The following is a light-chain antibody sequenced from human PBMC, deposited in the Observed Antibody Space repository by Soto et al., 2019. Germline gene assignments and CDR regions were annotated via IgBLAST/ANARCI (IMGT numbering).Light chain of an antibody. V-gene: IGKV3-11*01. CDR3: RQRSNWPT. CDR2: DAS. J-gene: IGKJ4*01. Sequence: EIVLTQSPDTLSLSPGERAALSCRASQSVDTYLAWYKQKPGQAPRLLIYDASNKATGIPARFSGSGSGTDFTLTISSLEPEDFAVYYCRQRSNWPTFGGGTKVEIK. CDR1: QSVDTY.